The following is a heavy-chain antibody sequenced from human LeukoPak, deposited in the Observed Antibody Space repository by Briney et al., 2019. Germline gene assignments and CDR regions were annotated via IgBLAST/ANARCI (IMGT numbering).Heavy chain of an antibody. D-gene: IGHD3-22*01. CDR3: AHSRTYDSRGSNWFDP. CDR2: LYWDDDK. Sequence: SGPTLLNPTQTLTLTCTFSGFSLSTSGVGLGWIRQPPGKALGRLAPLYWDDDKRYSPSLKSRLTITKYTSKNQLVLTMTNMDPVDTATYYCAHSRTYDSRGSNWFDPWGQGTLVTVSS. V-gene: IGHV2-5*02. J-gene: IGHJ5*02. CDR1: GFSLSTSGVG.